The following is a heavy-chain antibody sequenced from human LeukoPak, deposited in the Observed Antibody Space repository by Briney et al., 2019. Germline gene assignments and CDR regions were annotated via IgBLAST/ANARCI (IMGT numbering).Heavy chain of an antibody. D-gene: IGHD2-21*02. CDR1: GFTFSSYA. CDR3: ARVVTAWSMDV. Sequence: PGGSLRLSCAASGFTFSSYAMHWVRQAPGKGLEWVAVISYDGGNKYYADSVKGRFTVSRDNAENSLFLQMNSLRAEDTALYYCARVVTAWSMDVWGKGTTVTVSS. CDR2: ISYDGGNK. J-gene: IGHJ6*03. V-gene: IGHV3-30-3*01.